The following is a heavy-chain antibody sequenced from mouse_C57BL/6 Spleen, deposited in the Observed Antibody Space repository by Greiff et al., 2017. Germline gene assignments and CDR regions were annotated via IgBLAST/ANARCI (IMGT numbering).Heavy chain of an antibody. CDR1: GYTFTSYW. CDR2: IDPSDSYT. Sequence: QVQLQQPGAELVKPGASVKLSCKASGYTFTSYWMQWVKQRPGQGLEWIGEIDPSDSYTNYNQKFKGKATLTVDTSSSTAYMQLSSLTSEDSAVYYCARSENLRDYDVDYWGQGTTLTVSS. J-gene: IGHJ2*01. V-gene: IGHV1-50*01. CDR3: ARSENLRDYDVDY. D-gene: IGHD2-4*01.